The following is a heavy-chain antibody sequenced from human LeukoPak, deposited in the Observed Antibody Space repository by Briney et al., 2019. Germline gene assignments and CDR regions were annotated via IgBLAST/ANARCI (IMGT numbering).Heavy chain of an antibody. CDR3: ARGDYYDSSGYYYDPYFDY. CDR2: INHSGST. Sequence: GSLRLSCAASGFTFSSYSMNWIRQPPGKGLEWIGEINHSGSTNYNPSLKSRVTISVDTSKNQFSLKLSSVTAADTAVYYCARGDYYDSSGYYYDPYFDYWGQGTLVTVSS. CDR1: GFTFSSYS. V-gene: IGHV4-34*01. J-gene: IGHJ4*02. D-gene: IGHD3-22*01.